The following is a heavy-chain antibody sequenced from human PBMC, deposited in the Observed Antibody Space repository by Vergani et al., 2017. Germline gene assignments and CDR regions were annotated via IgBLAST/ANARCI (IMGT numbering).Heavy chain of an antibody. CDR1: GGSFSGYY. V-gene: IGHV4-34*01. CDR2: INHSGST. Sequence: QVQLQESGAGLLKPSETLSLTCAVYGGSFSGYYWSWIRQPPGKGLEWIGEINHSGSTNYNPSLKSRVTISVDTSKNQFSLKLSSVTAADTAVYYCASSPYYYYYGMDVWGQGTTVTVSS. J-gene: IGHJ6*02. CDR3: ASSPYYYYYGMDV.